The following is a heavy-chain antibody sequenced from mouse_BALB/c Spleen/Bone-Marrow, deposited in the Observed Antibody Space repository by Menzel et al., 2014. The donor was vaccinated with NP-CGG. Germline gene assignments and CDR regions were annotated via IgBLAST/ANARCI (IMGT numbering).Heavy chain of an antibody. CDR2: INSNSGST. J-gene: IGHJ2*03. CDR1: GFTFSSYG. V-gene: IGHV5-6-3*01. Sequence: EVHLVESGGGLVQPGGSLKLSCAASGFTFSSYGMSWVRRTPDKRLELVATINSNSGSTYYPDNVKGRFTISRDNAKNTLYLQMSSLKSEDTAMYYCARVWYFDYWGQGTSLTVSS. CDR3: ARVWYFDY.